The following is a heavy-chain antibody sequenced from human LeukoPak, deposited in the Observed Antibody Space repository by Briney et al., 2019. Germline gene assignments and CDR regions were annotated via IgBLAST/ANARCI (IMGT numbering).Heavy chain of an antibody. Sequence: GRSLRLSCAASGFTFSSYGMHWVRQAPGKGLEWVAVISYDGSNKYYADSAKGRFTISRDNSKNTLYLQMNSLRAEDTAVYYCAKLPSRYSSSWCHYWGQGTLVTVSS. CDR3: AKLPSRYSSSWCHY. J-gene: IGHJ4*02. CDR2: ISYDGSNK. V-gene: IGHV3-30*18. CDR1: GFTFSSYG. D-gene: IGHD6-13*01.